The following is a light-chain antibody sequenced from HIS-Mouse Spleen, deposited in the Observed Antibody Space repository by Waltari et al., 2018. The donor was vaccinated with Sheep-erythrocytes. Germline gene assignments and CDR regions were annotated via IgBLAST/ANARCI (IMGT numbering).Light chain of an antibody. CDR1: QSISSC. V-gene: IGKV1-5*03. J-gene: IGKJ4*01. Sequence: DIQMTHSPSTLSASVGHRVTITCRASQSISSCFAWYQQKPGKAPKLLIYKASSLESGVPSRFSGSGSGTEFTLTISSLQPDDFATYYCQQYYSYPLTFGGGTKVEIK. CDR2: KAS. CDR3: QQYYSYPLT.